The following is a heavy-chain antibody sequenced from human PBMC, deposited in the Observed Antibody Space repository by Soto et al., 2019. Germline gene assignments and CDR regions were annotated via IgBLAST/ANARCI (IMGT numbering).Heavy chain of an antibody. CDR3: ARAIVVVPAATTWYYYGMDV. CDR2: IIPIFGTA. J-gene: IGHJ6*02. CDR1: GGTFSSYA. V-gene: IGHV1-69*13. Sequence: SVKVSCKASGGTFSSYAISWVRQAPGQGLEWMGGIIPIFGTANYAQKFQGRVTITADESTSPAYMELSSLRSEDTAVYYCARAIVVVPAATTWYYYGMDVWGQGTRVT. D-gene: IGHD2-2*01.